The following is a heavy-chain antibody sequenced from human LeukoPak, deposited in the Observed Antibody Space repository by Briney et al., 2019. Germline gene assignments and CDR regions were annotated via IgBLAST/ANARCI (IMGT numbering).Heavy chain of an antibody. CDR1: GFTFSSYA. CDR3: ARETDSTLFDY. J-gene: IGHJ4*02. Sequence: GGSLRLSCAASGFTFSSYAMHWVRQAPGKGLEWVAVISYDGSNKYYADSVKGRFTISRDNAKNSLYLQMNSLRAEDTAIYYCARETDSTLFDYWGQGTLVTVSS. V-gene: IGHV3-30*04. CDR2: ISYDGSNK. D-gene: IGHD2-2*01.